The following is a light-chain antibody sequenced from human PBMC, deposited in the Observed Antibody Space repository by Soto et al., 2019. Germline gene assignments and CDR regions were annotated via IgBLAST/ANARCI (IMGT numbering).Light chain of an antibody. CDR2: HNY. CDR1: SSNIGSDF. CDR3: SAWDDSLSAYV. V-gene: IGLV1-47*01. J-gene: IGLJ1*01. Sequence: LTQPPSASGTPGQRVTISCSGSSSNIGSDFVYWYQQLPGTAPKLLIYHNYQRPSGVPDRFSGSKSGTSGSLAISDLRSEDEADYYCSAWDDSLSAYVFGAGTKLTVL.